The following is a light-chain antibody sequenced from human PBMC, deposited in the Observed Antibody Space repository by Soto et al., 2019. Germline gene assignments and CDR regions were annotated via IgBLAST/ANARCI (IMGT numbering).Light chain of an antibody. CDR3: MQALQSPWT. V-gene: IGKV2-28*01. CDR1: QILLHSNGYNY. Sequence: VVMTQSPRSLPGTPGYPASISCSSRQILLHSNGYNYMDWYLQKPGRSPQLLIYLGSNRASGVPDRFSGSGSGTDFTLRISRVEAEDVGVYYCMQALQSPWTFGQGTKVDIK. J-gene: IGKJ1*01. CDR2: LGS.